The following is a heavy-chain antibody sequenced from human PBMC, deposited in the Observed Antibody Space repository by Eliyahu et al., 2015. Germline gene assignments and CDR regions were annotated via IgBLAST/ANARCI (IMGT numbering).Heavy chain of an antibody. CDR2: INPIFGTA. D-gene: IGHD6-13*01. J-gene: IGHJ5*02. CDR3: ARDGYSSSWYWFDP. V-gene: IGHV1-69*01. CDR1: GGTFSSYA. Sequence: QVQLVQSGAEVKKPGSSVKVSCKASGGTFSSYAISWVRQAPGQGLGWMGGINPIFGTANYAQKFQGRVTITADESTSTAYMELNSLRSEDTAVYYCARDGYSSSWYWFDPWGQGTLVTVSS.